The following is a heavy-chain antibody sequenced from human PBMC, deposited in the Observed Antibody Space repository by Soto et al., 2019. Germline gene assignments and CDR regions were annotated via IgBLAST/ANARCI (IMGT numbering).Heavy chain of an antibody. CDR2: ISGSGGST. V-gene: IGHV3-23*01. CDR1: GFTFSSYA. J-gene: IGHJ4*02. Sequence: PGGSLRLSCAASGFTFSSYAMSWVRQAPGKGLEWVSAISGSGGSTYYADSVRGRFTISVDNSKNTVYLQMDSLRADDTAVYYCARWSGYADAWGQGTRVTVSS. D-gene: IGHD4-17*01. CDR3: ARWSGYADA.